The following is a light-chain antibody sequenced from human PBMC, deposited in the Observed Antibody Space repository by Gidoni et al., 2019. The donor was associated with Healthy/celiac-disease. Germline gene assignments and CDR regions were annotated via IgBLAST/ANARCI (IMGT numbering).Light chain of an antibody. CDR2: EVS. V-gene: IGLV2-23*02. Sequence: QSALTQPASVSGSPGQSLTISCTGTSSDVGSYNLVSWYQQHPGKAPKLMIYEVSKRPSGVSNRFSGSKPGNTASLTISGLQAEDEADYYCCSYAGSSTWVFGGGTKLTVL. J-gene: IGLJ3*02. CDR1: SSDVGSYNL. CDR3: CSYAGSSTWV.